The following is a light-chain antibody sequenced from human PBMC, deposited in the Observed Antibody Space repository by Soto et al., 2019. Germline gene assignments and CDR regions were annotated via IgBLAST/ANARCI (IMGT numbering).Light chain of an antibody. Sequence: DIQMTQSPASLAASLGDRITISCRASQTISNYLNWYHQKPGEAPKILIYGSSTLQSGVPSTFSGSGSGTEFTISISSLQPEDFGTYYCQQSYNVPFTFGPGTKVDVK. CDR1: QTISNY. V-gene: IGKV1-39*01. CDR3: QQSYNVPFT. J-gene: IGKJ3*01. CDR2: GSS.